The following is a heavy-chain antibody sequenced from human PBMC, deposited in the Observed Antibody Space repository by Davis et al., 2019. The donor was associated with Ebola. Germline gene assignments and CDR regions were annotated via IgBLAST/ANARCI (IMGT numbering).Heavy chain of an antibody. CDR3: ARHWIIYDSVGWFDP. J-gene: IGHJ5*02. Sequence: MPSETLSLTCAVSGGFVSSGGYSWSWIRQPPGKGLEWIGYYYYTGSTYYNPSLKSRVTISVDTSKNQFSLKLSSVTAADTAVYYCARHWIIYDSVGWFDPWGQGTLVTVSS. V-gene: IGHV4-30-2*03. D-gene: IGHD3-22*01. CDR1: GGFVSSGGYS. CDR2: YYYTGST.